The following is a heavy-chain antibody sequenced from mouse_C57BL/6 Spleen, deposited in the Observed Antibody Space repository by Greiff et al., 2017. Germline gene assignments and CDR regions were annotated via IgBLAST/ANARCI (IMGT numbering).Heavy chain of an antibody. CDR1: GFNIKDDY. CDR2: IDPENGDT. D-gene: IGHD3-3*01. Sequence: EVQLQQSGAELVRPGASVKLSCTASGFNIKDDYMHWVKQRPEQGLEWIGWIDPENGDTEYASKFQGKANITADTSSNTAYLQRSSLTSEDTAVYYWTLGDYYAMDYWGQGTSVTVSS. V-gene: IGHV14-4*01. J-gene: IGHJ4*01. CDR3: TLGDYYAMDY.